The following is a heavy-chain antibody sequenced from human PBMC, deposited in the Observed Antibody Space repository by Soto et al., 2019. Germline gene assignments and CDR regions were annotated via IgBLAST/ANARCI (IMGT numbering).Heavy chain of an antibody. J-gene: IGHJ3*02. CDR2: FIPIFDAA. Sequence: QVQLVQSGAEVKKPGSSVKVSCKASGGTFSNYAINWVRQAPGQGLEWMGGFIPIFDAANYAQNFRCRVTITADESTSTAYRELSGLRSEDTAMYYCARKAESYGFDIWGQGTLVTVSS. D-gene: IGHD3-10*01. V-gene: IGHV1-69*01. CDR1: GGTFSNYA. CDR3: ARKAESYGFDI.